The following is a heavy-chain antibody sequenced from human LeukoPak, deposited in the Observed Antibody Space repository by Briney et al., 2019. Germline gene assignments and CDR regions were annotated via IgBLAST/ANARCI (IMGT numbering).Heavy chain of an antibody. J-gene: IGHJ6*02. CDR1: GFTFSSSW. D-gene: IGHD3-10*01. V-gene: IGHV3-74*01. Sequence: PGGSLRLSCAASGFTFSSSWMHWVRQAPGKGLVWVSRINSDGSSTSYADSVKGRFTISRDNAKNTLYLQMNSLRAEDTAVYYCARIVRGPYYYGMDVWGQGTTVTVSS. CDR3: ARIVRGPYYYGMDV. CDR2: INSDGSST.